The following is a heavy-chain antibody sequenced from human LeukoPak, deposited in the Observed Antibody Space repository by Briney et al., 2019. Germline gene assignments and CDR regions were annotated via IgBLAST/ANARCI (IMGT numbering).Heavy chain of an antibody. Sequence: PSETLSLTCAVYGGSFSGYYWSWIRQPPGKGLEWIGEINHSGSTNYNPSLKSRVTISVDTSKNQFSLKLSSVTAADTAVYYCARGGIAADVVDYWGQGTLVTVSS. CDR1: GGSFSGYY. V-gene: IGHV4-34*01. CDR2: INHSGST. D-gene: IGHD6-25*01. J-gene: IGHJ4*02. CDR3: ARGGIAADVVDY.